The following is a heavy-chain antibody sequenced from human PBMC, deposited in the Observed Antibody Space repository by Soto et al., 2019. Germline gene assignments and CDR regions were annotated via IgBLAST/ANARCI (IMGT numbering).Heavy chain of an antibody. CDR1: GFTFSSYA. CDR2: ISYDGSNK. D-gene: IGHD1-26*01. Sequence: QVQLVESGGGVVQPGRSLRLSCAASGFTFSSYAMHWVRQAPGKGLEWVAVISYDGSNKYYADSVKGRFTISRDNSKNTLYLQMHSLRAEDTAVYYCAREGDSGSYPRPAAFDIWGQGTMVTVSS. J-gene: IGHJ3*02. V-gene: IGHV3-30-3*01. CDR3: AREGDSGSYPRPAAFDI.